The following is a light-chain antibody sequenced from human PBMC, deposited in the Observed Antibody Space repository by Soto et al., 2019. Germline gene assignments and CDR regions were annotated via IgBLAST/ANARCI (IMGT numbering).Light chain of an antibody. J-gene: IGKJ2*01. CDR2: LGS. V-gene: IGKV2-28*01. Sequence: DIVMTQSPLSLPVTPGEPASISCRSSQSLLHSNGFNYLDWYLQKPGQSPQVLIFLGSYRASGFPDRFSATGSGTDLTMKISRVAAEDVGLYYCMQALQTPYTFGQGTKLEIK. CDR3: MQALQTPYT. CDR1: QSLLHSNGFNY.